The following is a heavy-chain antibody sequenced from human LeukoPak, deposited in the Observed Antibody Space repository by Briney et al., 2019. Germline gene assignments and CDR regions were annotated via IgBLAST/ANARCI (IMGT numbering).Heavy chain of an antibody. CDR3: AREDYYDSSGSMVDAFDI. V-gene: IGHV1-69*13. D-gene: IGHD3-22*01. CDR1: GGTFSSYA. CDR2: IIPIFGTA. Sequence: ASVKVSCKASGGTFSSYAISWVRQAPGQGLEWMGGIIPIFGTANYAQKFQGRVTITADESTSTAYMELSSLRSEDTAVYYCAREDYYDSSGSMVDAFDIWGQGTMVTVSS. J-gene: IGHJ3*02.